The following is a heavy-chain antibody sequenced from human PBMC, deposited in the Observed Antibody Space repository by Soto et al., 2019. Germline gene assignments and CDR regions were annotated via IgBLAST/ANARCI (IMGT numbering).Heavy chain of an antibody. CDR3: AKNRGAFDGMDV. V-gene: IGHV3-23*01. J-gene: IGHJ6*02. Sequence: PGGSLRLSCAASGFTFSSYAMSWVRQAPGKGLEWVSAISGSGGSTYYADSVKGRFTISRDNSKNTLYLQMNSPRAEDTAVYYCAKNRGAFDGMDVWGQGTTVTVSS. CDR1: GFTFSSYA. CDR2: ISGSGGST.